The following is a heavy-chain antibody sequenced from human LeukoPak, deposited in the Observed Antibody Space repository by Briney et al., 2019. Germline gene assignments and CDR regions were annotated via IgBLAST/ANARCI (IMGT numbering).Heavy chain of an antibody. CDR3: AREGPYYYGSGSYLYYYYGMDV. CDR2: ISSSSSYI. CDR1: GFTFSSYG. Sequence: GGSLRLSCAASGFTFSSYGMNWVRQAPGKGLEWVSSISSSSSYIYYADSVKGRFTISRDNAKNSVYLQMNSLRAEDTAVYYCAREGPYYYGSGSYLYYYYGMDVWGKETTVTVSS. J-gene: IGHJ6*04. V-gene: IGHV3-21*01. D-gene: IGHD3-10*01.